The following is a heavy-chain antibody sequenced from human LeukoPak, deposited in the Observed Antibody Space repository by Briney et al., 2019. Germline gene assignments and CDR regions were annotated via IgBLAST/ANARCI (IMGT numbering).Heavy chain of an antibody. CDR1: GCTFTGHY. Sequence: SVKVSFTSSGCTFTGHYIHWVRQPPAPGLERVGLIYPNNGGTNYAQKVQGRVTMTRVTSISTGYMELSRLRSDDTAVYYCARDVGYNWNPPHYYYYGMDVWGQGTTVTVFS. CDR3: ARDVGYNWNPPHYYYYGMDV. D-gene: IGHD1-1*01. V-gene: IGHV1-2*02. J-gene: IGHJ6*02. CDR2: IYPNNGGT.